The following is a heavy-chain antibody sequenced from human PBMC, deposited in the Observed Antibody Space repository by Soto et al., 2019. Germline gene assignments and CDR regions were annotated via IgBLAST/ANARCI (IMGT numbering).Heavy chain of an antibody. CDR1: GASISSGGYY. D-gene: IGHD5-18*01. CDR3: VRDASRLLGYSVDV. CDR2: IHSSGSP. V-gene: IGHV4-31*03. J-gene: IGHJ6*02. Sequence: QVQLQESVPGLVKPSQTLSLTCTVTGASISSGGYYLTWIRQHPGTVLEFLAYIHSSGSPYYSPSLTGRAAIAIDTAKNQFSLKVTSVTAADSAVYYCVRDASRLLGYSVDVWGQGNRVTVSS.